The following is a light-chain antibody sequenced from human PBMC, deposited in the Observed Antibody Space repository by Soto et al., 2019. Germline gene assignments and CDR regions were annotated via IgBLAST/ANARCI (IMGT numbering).Light chain of an antibody. Sequence: EIVLTQSPGTLSLSPGERVTLSCRASQSVRSSYLAWYQQKPGQAPSLLIYGASNRATGIADRFSGSGSGTDFTLTISRLEPEDLAVYYCQQYGSSPSFGGGTKVEIK. CDR1: QSVRSSY. J-gene: IGKJ4*01. CDR3: QQYGSSPS. V-gene: IGKV3-20*01. CDR2: GAS.